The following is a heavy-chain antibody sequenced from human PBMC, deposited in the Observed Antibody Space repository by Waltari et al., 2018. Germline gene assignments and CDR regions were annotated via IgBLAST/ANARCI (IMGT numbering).Heavy chain of an antibody. J-gene: IGHJ4*02. CDR1: VFTVSSNY. Sequence: EVQLVESGGGLIQPGGSLRLSCAASVFTVSSNYMSCVRQAPGKGLEWVSVIESGGSTYYADSVKGRFTISRDNSKNTLYLQMNSLRAEDTAVYYCARANWGGGYFDYWGQGTLVTVSS. CDR2: IESGGST. D-gene: IGHD2-21*01. CDR3: ARANWGGGYFDY. V-gene: IGHV3-53*01.